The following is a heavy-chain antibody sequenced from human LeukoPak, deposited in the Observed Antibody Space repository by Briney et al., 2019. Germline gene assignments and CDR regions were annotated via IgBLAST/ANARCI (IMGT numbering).Heavy chain of an antibody. CDR2: ITDSGSIT. D-gene: IGHD2-21*01. Sequence: QSGGSLRLSCAASGFTFSSNAMSWVRQAPGRGLEWVSTITDSGSITYYADSVKGRFTISRDNSKNTLYLQMNSLRAEDTALYFCARVISTTYKYMDVWGQGTPVTVSS. CDR1: GFTFSSNA. J-gene: IGHJ6*02. V-gene: IGHV3-23*01. CDR3: ARVISTTYKYMDV.